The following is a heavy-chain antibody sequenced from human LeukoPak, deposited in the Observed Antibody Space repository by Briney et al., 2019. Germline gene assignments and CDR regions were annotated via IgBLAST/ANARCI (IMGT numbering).Heavy chain of an antibody. CDR3: AKDEISEWFGEPPACY. CDR2: ISGSGGST. CDR1: GFTFSSYA. J-gene: IGHJ4*02. D-gene: IGHD3-10*01. V-gene: IGHV3-23*01. Sequence: GGSLRLSCAASGFTFSSYALSCARQAPGKGLEWVSAISGSGGSTYYADSVKGRFTISRDNSKNTQYMQMNSLRAEDTAVYYCAKDEISEWFGEPPACYWGQGTLVTVSS.